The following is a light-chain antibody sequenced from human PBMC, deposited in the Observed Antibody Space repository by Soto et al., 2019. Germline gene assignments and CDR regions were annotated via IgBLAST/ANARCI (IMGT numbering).Light chain of an antibody. CDR2: SAS. V-gene: IGKV3-20*01. Sequence: ENVLTQSPGTLSLSPGERATLSCRASQSVTSSYLAWYQQKPGQAPRLLIYSASSRATGVPDRFSGSGSATDFTLTFSRVEPEDFAVYYCQQYGSSRNTFGQGTKLDIK. CDR3: QQYGSSRNT. J-gene: IGKJ2*01. CDR1: QSVTSSY.